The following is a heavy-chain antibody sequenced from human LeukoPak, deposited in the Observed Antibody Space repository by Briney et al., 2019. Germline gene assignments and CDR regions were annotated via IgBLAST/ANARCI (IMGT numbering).Heavy chain of an antibody. V-gene: IGHV4-39*01. D-gene: IGHD2-2*01. CDR3: ARRGLYGSSPFDP. J-gene: IGHJ5*02. Sequence: PSETLSLTCTVSGGSISSSSYFWGWIRQPPGKGLEWLGIIYYSGTTYYNPSLKSRVTISVDTSKNQFSLKLSSATAADTAVYYCARRGLYGSSPFDPWGQGTLVTVSS. CDR1: GGSISSSSYF. CDR2: IYYSGTT.